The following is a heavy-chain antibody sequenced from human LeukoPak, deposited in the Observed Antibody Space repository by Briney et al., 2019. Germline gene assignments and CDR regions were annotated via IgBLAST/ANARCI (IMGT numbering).Heavy chain of an antibody. J-gene: IGHJ2*01. V-gene: IGHV3-64D*06. D-gene: IGHD5-12*01. CDR2: ISSNGGSR. Sequence: GGSLRLSCSASGFNLSNYAMHWVRQAPGKGLEYVSSISSNGGSRYHADSVKGRFTISRDNSKNTLYLQMSSLGVEDTAVYYCVKQGGYGPHWYFDLWGRGTLVTVSS. CDR1: GFNLSNYA. CDR3: VKQGGYGPHWYFDL.